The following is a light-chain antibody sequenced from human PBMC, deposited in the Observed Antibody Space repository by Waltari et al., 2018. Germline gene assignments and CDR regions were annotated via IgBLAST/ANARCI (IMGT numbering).Light chain of an antibody. J-gene: IGKJ2*01. V-gene: IGKV3-15*01. CDR3: QQYIDWPQYT. CDR2: GAH. CDR1: QRVSSC. Sequence: EIVMTQSPAIMSVSPGERVTLSCRASQRVSSCLAWYQQVPGQAPRLLIYGAHTRATGVPDRFSGSGSGTDFTLTVSSLQSEDFGVYYCQQYIDWPQYTFGQGTKLEIK.